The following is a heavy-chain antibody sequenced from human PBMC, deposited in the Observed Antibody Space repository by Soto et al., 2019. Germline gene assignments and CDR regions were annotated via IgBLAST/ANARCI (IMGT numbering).Heavy chain of an antibody. D-gene: IGHD6-19*01. Sequence: PGGSLRLSCSASGFIFSSYEMNWVRQAPGKGLEWVSYISSSATTIYYADSVKGRFTISRDNAKNSLYLHMNSLRAEDTAVYYCARVIRSSGWYWIDYWGQGTMVTVYS. J-gene: IGHJ4*02. V-gene: IGHV3-48*03. CDR2: ISSSATTI. CDR1: GFIFSSYE. CDR3: ARVIRSSGWYWIDY.